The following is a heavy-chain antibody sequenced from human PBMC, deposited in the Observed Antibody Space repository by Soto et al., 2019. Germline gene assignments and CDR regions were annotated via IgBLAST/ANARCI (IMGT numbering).Heavy chain of an antibody. V-gene: IGHV1-3*01. CDR3: ARDPQGGVIGTDFDY. CDR2: INAGNGNT. J-gene: IGHJ4*02. D-gene: IGHD3-16*02. Sequence: QVQLVQSGAEVKKPGASVKVSCKASGYTFTSYAMHWVRQAPGQRLEWMGWINAGNGNTKYSQKFQGRVTITRDTSASTAYMELSSLRSEDTAVYYCARDPQGGVIGTDFDYWGQGTLVTVSS. CDR1: GYTFTSYA.